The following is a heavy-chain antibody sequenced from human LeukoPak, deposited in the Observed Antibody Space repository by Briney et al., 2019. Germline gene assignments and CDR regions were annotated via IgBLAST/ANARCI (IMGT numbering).Heavy chain of an antibody. J-gene: IGHJ3*02. Sequence: VASVKVSCKASGGTFSSYAISWVRQAPGQGLEWMGLINPSGGTTGNAQKFQGRVTMTRDTSTSTVYMELSSLRSEDTAVYYCARDLSIGQDGFDMWGQGTMVTVSS. V-gene: IGHV1-46*01. CDR2: INPSGGTT. CDR1: GGTFSSYA. CDR3: ARDLSIGQDGFDM. D-gene: IGHD2-15*01.